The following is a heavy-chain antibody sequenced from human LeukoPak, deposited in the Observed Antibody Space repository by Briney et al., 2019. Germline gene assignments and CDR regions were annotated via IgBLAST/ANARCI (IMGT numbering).Heavy chain of an antibody. D-gene: IGHD3-10*01. CDR1: GHTFTSYD. CDR3: AREFGSLWFRELPDY. J-gene: IGHJ4*02. V-gene: IGHV1-8*01. Sequence: ASVKVSCKASGHTFTSYDINWVRQATGQGLEWMGWMDPNSGNTGYAQKFQGRVTMTRNTSISTAYMELSSLRSEDTAVYYCAREFGSLWFRELPDYWGQGTLVTVSS. CDR2: MDPNSGNT.